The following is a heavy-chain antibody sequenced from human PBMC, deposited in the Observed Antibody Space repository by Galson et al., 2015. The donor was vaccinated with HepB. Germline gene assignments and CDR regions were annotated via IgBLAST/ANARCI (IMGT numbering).Heavy chain of an antibody. CDR3: ARGSGYYFGSGSYYLAHDAFDI. CDR1: GYSFTSYW. Sequence: QSGAEVKKPGESLKISCETSGYSFTSYWIAWVRQMPGKGLEWMGIIYPGDSDTRYSPSFQGQVTISADKSITSASLQWSSLKASDTAMYYCARGSGYYFGSGSYYLAHDAFDIWGQGTMVTVSS. D-gene: IGHD3-10*01. J-gene: IGHJ3*02. V-gene: IGHV5-51*01. CDR2: IYPGDSDT.